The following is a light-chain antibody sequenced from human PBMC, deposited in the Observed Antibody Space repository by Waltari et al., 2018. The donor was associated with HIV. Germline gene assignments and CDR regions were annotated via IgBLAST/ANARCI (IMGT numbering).Light chain of an antibody. J-gene: IGLJ3*02. CDR2: NDR. CDR1: TIGTKA. V-gene: IGLV3-9*01. Sequence: SYELTQPFAVSVALGQTVRITCGGSTIGTKAVHWYQQRPGHAPLLVIFNDRNRPSGIPERFSGSKSRNTATLTISGAQAGDEADYYCQVWHYSVVFGGGTKLTVL. CDR3: QVWHYSVV.